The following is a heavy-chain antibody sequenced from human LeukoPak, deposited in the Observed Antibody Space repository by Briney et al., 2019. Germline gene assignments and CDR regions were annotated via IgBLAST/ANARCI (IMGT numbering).Heavy chain of an antibody. CDR3: AKELYRPPQWPGG. CDR1: GFTFSRYA. J-gene: IGHJ1*01. D-gene: IGHD6-19*01. CDR2: VSSSGKST. Sequence: GGSLRLSCAASGFTFSRYALSWVRQAPGQGQEWVSGVSSSGKSTYYAHPVKGRFTISRDNSKNTLYLQMNSLRAEDTAVYYCAKELYRPPQWPGGWGQGTLVTVSS. V-gene: IGHV3-23*01.